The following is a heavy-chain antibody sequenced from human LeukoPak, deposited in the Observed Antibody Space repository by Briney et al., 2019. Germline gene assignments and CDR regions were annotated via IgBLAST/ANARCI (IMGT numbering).Heavy chain of an antibody. V-gene: IGHV1-18*04. Sequence: ASVKVSCKASGYTFTKYGVSWVRQAPGQGLEWIGWINANNGNINYAQNLQGRVTVTTDTSTSTAYMELRSLRSDDTAVYYCARDRRPDSAGTGYYYYYGMDVWGQGTTVTVSS. CDR2: INANNGNI. CDR1: GYTFTKYG. CDR3: ARDRRPDSAGTGYYYYYGMDV. J-gene: IGHJ6*02. D-gene: IGHD6-13*01.